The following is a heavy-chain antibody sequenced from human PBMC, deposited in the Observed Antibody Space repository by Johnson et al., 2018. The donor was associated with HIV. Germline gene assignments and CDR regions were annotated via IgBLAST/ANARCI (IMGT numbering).Heavy chain of an antibody. J-gene: IGHJ3*02. CDR3: AREVAGDYGDSPGAFDI. Sequence: VQLVESGGGLVQPGGSLRLSCAASGFTFSSYAMSWVHQAPGKGLEWVSSISGSGGTTYYADSVKGRFTISRDNSKNTLYLQMSSLRAEDTAVYYCAREVAGDYGDSPGAFDIWGQGTMVTVSS. V-gene: IGHV3-23*04. CDR2: ISGSGGTT. D-gene: IGHD4-17*01. CDR1: GFTFSSYA.